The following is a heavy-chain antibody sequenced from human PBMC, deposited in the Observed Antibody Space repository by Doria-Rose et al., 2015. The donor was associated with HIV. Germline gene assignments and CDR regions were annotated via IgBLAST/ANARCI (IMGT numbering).Heavy chain of an antibody. V-gene: IGHV5-51*01. Sequence: VQLVQSGAEVKKPGESLKISCKGSGFSFISYWIGWVRQLPWKGLERMGIIYPGDSDTRYSPSFQGQVTISADKSISTAYLQWSGLKASDTAMYYCARPAIAGGDAFDIWGQGTMVTVSS. CDR3: ARPAIAGGDAFDI. CDR2: IYPGDSDT. CDR1: GFSFISYW. J-gene: IGHJ3*02. D-gene: IGHD3-22*01.